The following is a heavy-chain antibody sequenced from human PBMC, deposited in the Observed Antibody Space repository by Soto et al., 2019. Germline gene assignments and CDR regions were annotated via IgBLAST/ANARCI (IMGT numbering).Heavy chain of an antibody. CDR2: ISGGSNT. CDR1: GCSFSSYA. D-gene: IGHD4-17*01. CDR3: AKCPVSTVTTYFDY. J-gene: IGHJ4*02. Sequence: GSLLLCCSACGCSFSSYAMSWVRQAPGKGLEWVSSISGGSNTYYADSVKGRFTISRDNSKNTLFLQMNSLRAEDTAIYYCAKCPVSTVTTYFDYWGQGTMVTV. V-gene: IGHV3-23*01.